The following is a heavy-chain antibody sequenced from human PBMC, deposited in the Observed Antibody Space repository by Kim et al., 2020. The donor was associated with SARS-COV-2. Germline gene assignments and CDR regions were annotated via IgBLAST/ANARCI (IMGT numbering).Heavy chain of an antibody. Sequence: ASVKVSCKASGRRFAYFGISWVRQAPGQGLEWMGWISVNNGDTDYAQKFQGRVAMTTDSSTSTVYMELRGLRSDDTAVYYCVVDIFDRNSGKYSYSDSWG. CDR3: VVDIFDRNSGKYSYSDS. CDR1: GRRFAYFG. V-gene: IGHV1-18*01. CDR2: ISVNNGDT. D-gene: IGHD1-26*01. J-gene: IGHJ4*01.